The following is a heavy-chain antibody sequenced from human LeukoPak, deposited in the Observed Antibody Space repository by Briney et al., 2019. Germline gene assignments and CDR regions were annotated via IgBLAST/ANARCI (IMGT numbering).Heavy chain of an antibody. CDR1: GCTFTSYG. D-gene: IGHD2-2*01. CDR3: ARDSLGYCSSTSCPQYYYYGMDV. J-gene: IGHJ6*02. V-gene: IGHV1-18*01. Sequence: ASVKVSCKASGCTFTSYGISWVRQAPGQGLEWMGWISAYNGNTNYAQKLQDRVTMTTDTSTSTAYMELRSLRSDDTAVYYCARDSLGYCSSTSCPQYYYYGMDVWGQGTTVTVSS. CDR2: ISAYNGNT.